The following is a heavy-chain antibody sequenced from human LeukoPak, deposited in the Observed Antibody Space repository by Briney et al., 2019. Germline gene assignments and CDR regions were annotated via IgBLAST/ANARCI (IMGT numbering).Heavy chain of an antibody. V-gene: IGHV1-69*06. D-gene: IGHD5-18*01. CDR1: GGTFSSYA. Sequence: SVKVSCKASGGTFSSYAISWVRQAPGQGLEWMGAIIPIFGTANYAQKFQGRVTITADKSTSTAYMELSSLRSEDTAVYYCASPTGDGYSYGPFDYWGQGTLVTVSS. CDR3: ASPTGDGYSYGPFDY. J-gene: IGHJ4*02. CDR2: IIPIFGTA.